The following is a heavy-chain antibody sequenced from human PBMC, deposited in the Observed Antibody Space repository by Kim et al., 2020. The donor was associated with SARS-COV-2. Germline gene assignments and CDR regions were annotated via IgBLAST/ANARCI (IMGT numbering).Heavy chain of an antibody. D-gene: IGHD1-1*01. J-gene: IGHJ6*02. V-gene: IGHV3-64D*06. Sequence: VKGRFTISRDNSKNTLYLQRSSLRAEDTAVYYCWGTGILSGWDYYGMDVWGQGTTVTVSS. CDR3: WGTGILSGWDYYGMDV.